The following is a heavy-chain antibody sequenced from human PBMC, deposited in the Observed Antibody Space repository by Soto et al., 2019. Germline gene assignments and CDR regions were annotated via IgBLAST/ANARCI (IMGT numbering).Heavy chain of an antibody. J-gene: IGHJ3*02. V-gene: IGHV1-3*01. D-gene: IGHD1-26*01. CDR2: INAGNGNT. Sequence: QVQLVQSGAEVKKPGASVKVSCKASGYTFTSYAMHWVRQAPGQRVVWMGWINAGNGNTKYSQKFQGRVTITRDTAASTAYMELSSLRSEDTAVQYCARDRCELPELHAFNIWGQGTMVTVSS. CDR3: ARDRCELPELHAFNI. CDR1: GYTFTSYA.